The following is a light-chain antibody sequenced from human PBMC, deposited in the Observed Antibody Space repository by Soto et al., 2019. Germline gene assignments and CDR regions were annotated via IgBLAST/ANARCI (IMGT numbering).Light chain of an antibody. CDR2: DAS. V-gene: IGKV3-11*01. CDR1: QSVSSY. Sequence: EIVLTQSPATLSLSPGERATLSCRASQSVSSYLAWYQQKPGQAPRLLIYDASNRATGIPARFSGSGSGTDFTLTSSSLAHEDFAVYYCQQRSNFFTFGPGTKVDIK. J-gene: IGKJ3*01. CDR3: QQRSNFFT.